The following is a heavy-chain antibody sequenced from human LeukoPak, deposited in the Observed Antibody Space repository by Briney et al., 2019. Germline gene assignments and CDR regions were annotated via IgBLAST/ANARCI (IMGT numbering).Heavy chain of an antibody. J-gene: IGHJ5*02. CDR2: ISAYNGNT. V-gene: IGHV1-18*01. Sequence: ASVKVSCKASGYTFTSYGISWVRQAPGQGLEWMGWISAYNGNTNYAQKLKGRVTMTTDTSTSPAYMELRSLRSDDTAVYYCARGATFFYYDSSGYGVDPWGQGTLVTVSS. D-gene: IGHD3-22*01. CDR3: ARGATFFYYDSSGYGVDP. CDR1: GYTFTSYG.